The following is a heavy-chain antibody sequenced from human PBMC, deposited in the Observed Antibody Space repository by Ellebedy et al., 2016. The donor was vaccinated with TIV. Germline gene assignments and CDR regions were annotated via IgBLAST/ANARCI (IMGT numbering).Heavy chain of an antibody. V-gene: IGHV1-3*01. Sequence: AASVKVSCKASGYTFTTYAIHWVRQAPGQRPEWMGWINAGIGNTKYSENFQGRVTITTDTSASTANMELSNLRSEDTAVYYCARRFDIVTGSYPRGYYGLDIWGQGTTVTVSS. CDR3: ARRFDIVTGSYPRGYYGLDI. CDR1: GYTFTTYA. CDR2: INAGIGNT. J-gene: IGHJ6*02. D-gene: IGHD3-9*01.